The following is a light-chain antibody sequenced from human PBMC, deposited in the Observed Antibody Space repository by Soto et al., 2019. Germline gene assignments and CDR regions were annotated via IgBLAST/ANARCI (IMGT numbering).Light chain of an antibody. V-gene: IGKV3-20*01. Sequence: EIVLTQSPGTLSLSPGERATLSCRASQSVSSSYLAWYQQKLGQAPRLLIYGASSRATGIPDRFSGSGSGTDFTLTINRLEPEDFAVYYCQQHGSSPRTFGQGTKVDIK. J-gene: IGKJ1*01. CDR3: QQHGSSPRT. CDR2: GAS. CDR1: QSVSSSY.